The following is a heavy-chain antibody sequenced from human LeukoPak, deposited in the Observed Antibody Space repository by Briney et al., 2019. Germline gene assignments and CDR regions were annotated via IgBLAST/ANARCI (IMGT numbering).Heavy chain of an antibody. V-gene: IGHV4-39*02. D-gene: IGHD3-16*02. CDR3: ARGVRYFDF. J-gene: IGHJ4*02. CDR1: GTSISSSTYY. CDR2: IYQSGIT. Sequence: SETLSLTCSVSGTSISSSTYYWTWIRQSPGKGLEWIGSIYQSGITFYNSSVSSRLTLSVDSSNNQISLKLTSVSAADTAIYYCARGVRYFDFWGRGILVTVSS.